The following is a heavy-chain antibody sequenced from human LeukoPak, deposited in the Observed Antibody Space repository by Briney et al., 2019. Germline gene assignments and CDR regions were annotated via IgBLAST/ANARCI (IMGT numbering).Heavy chain of an antibody. CDR2: TYYRSKWYN. CDR1: GDSVSSNSAA. D-gene: IGHD6-13*01. Sequence: SQTLSLTCAISGDSVSSNSAAWTWIRQSPSRGLEWLGRTYYRSKWYNDYAVSVKSRITINPDTSKNQFSLQLNSVTPEDTAVYYCARDPIAAAARYYYYYYGMDVWGQGTTVTVSS. V-gene: IGHV6-1*01. CDR3: ARDPIAAAARYYYYYYGMDV. J-gene: IGHJ6*02.